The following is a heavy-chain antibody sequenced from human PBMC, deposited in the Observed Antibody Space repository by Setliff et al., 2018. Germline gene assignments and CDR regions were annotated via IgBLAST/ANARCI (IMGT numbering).Heavy chain of an antibody. V-gene: IGHV1-24*01. Sequence: ASVKVSCKVSGYTLTELSRHWVRQAPGKGLEWMGGFDPEDEETIYAQKFQGRVTMTDDTSTDTAYMELSSLRSEDTAVYYCAAIGLATALITGVLFDFWGQGTLVTVSS. J-gene: IGHJ4*02. CDR3: AAIGLATALITGVLFDF. CDR2: FDPEDEET. CDR1: GYTLTELS. D-gene: IGHD5-18*01.